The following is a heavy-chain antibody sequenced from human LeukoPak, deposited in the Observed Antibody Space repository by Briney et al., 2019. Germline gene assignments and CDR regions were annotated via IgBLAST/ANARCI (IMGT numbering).Heavy chain of an antibody. V-gene: IGHV1-8*01. CDR2: MNPNSGNT. J-gene: IGHJ4*02. CDR1: GYTFTSYD. Sequence: ASVKVSCKASGYTFTSYDINWVRQATGQGLEWMGWMNPNSGNTGYAQKFQGRVTMTRNTSISTAYMELSSLRSEDTAVYYCARSTRSIAAAATRVYYFDYWGQGTLVTVSS. D-gene: IGHD6-13*01. CDR3: ARSTRSIAAAATRVYYFDY.